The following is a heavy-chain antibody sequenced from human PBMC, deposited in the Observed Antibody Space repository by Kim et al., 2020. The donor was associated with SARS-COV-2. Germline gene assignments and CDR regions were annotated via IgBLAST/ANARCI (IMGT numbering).Heavy chain of an antibody. CDR2: IYYTGST. Sequence: SETLSLTCLVSGGSISSSSYYWGWMRQPPGKGLKWIASIYYTGSTYYNPSLKSRVTISVDTSKNQFSLKLTSVIAADTAVYYCVRTAYCSSATCYRGWVDSWGQGTLVTVSS. CDR1: GGSISSSSYY. V-gene: IGHV4-39*01. J-gene: IGHJ5*01. CDR3: VRTAYCSSATCYRGWVDS. D-gene: IGHD2-2*02.